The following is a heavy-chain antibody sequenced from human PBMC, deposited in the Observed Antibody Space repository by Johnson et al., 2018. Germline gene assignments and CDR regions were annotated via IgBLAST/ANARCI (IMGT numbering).Heavy chain of an antibody. D-gene: IGHD2-2*01. Sequence: QVQLVQSGGGVVQPGRSLRLSCAASGFTFSSFSMHWVRQAPGKGLAWVAVISYDGNYKYYADSVKGRFTISRDSSKNTVYLQLNSLRAEDAAVYYCAKVKGIVVPSQHYMDVWGKGTTVTVSS. CDR3: AKVKGIVVPSQHYMDV. J-gene: IGHJ6*03. V-gene: IGHV3-30*18. CDR1: GFTFSSFS. CDR2: ISYDGNYK.